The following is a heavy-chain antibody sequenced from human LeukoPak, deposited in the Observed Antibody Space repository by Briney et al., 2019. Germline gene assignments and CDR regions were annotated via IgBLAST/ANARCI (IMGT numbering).Heavy chain of an antibody. CDR2: ISTSSSYI. CDR1: GFTFSRNS. CDR3: ATGRRGNYDILTPPFDY. J-gene: IGHJ4*02. V-gene: IGHV3-21*04. D-gene: IGHD3-9*01. Sequence: GGSLRLSCAASGFTFSRNSMNWVHQAPGKGLEWVSSISTSSSYIYYADSVKGRFTISRDNAKNSLYLQMNSLRAEDTAVYYCATGRRGNYDILTPPFDYWGQGTLVTVSS.